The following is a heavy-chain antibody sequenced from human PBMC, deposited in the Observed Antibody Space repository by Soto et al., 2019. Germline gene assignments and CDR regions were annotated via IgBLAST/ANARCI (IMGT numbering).Heavy chain of an antibody. V-gene: IGHV3-33*01. CDR1: GFTFSSYG. CDR2: IWYDGSNK. Sequence: GGSLRLSCAASGFTFSSYGMHWVRQAPGKGLEWVAVIWYDGSNKYYADSVKGRFTISRDNSKNTLYLQMNSLRAEDTAVYYCARDRSPWGPSAFDIWGQGTMVTVSS. CDR3: ARDRSPWGPSAFDI. D-gene: IGHD1-26*01. J-gene: IGHJ3*02.